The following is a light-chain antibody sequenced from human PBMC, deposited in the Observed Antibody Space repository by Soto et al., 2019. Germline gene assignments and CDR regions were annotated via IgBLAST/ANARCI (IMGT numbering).Light chain of an antibody. CDR3: PQYGSSLYT. Sequence: EVVLTQSPGTLSLSPGERATLSCRASQSVSSSFLGWYQQKPGQAPRLLIYGASSRASGIPDRFSGSGSGTDFTLTISRLEPEDFAVYYCPQYGSSLYTFGQGTKLAIK. CDR1: QSVSSSF. V-gene: IGKV3-20*01. J-gene: IGKJ2*01. CDR2: GAS.